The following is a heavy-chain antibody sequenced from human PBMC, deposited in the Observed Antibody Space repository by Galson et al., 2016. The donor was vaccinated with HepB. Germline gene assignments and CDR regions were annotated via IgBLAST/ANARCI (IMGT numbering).Heavy chain of an antibody. J-gene: IGHJ3*02. CDR1: GFTFRLYY. D-gene: IGHD5-12*01. CDR2: ISRSSSYT. V-gene: IGHV3-11*03. CDR3: ARHRGDTGYDAFDI. Sequence: SLRLSCAASGFTFRLYYMSWIRQAPGKGLEWVSYISRSSSYTNFADSVKGRFTISRDNAKNSLYLQMDSLSAEDTAVYYCARHRGDTGYDAFDIWGQGTMVTVSS.